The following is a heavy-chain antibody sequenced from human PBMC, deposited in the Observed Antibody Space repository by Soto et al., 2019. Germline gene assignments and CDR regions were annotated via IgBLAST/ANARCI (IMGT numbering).Heavy chain of an antibody. Sequence: GGSLRLSCAASGFTFSSYAMPWVRQAPGKGLEWVAVISYDGSNKYYADSVKGRFTISRDNSKNTLYLQMNSLRAEETAVYYCARDLLVVPAIDYWGQGTLVTVSS. CDR1: GFTFSSYA. CDR3: ARDLLVVPAIDY. CDR2: ISYDGSNK. V-gene: IGHV3-30-3*01. D-gene: IGHD2-21*02. J-gene: IGHJ4*02.